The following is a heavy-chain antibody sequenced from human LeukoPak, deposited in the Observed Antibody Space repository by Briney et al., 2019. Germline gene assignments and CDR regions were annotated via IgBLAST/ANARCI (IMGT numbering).Heavy chain of an antibody. CDR1: GYSVSSGFY. V-gene: IGHV4-38-2*02. CDR2: IYHSGST. Sequence: PSETLSLTCTVSGYSVSSGFYWGWIRQPPGKGLEWLGGIYHSGSTYYNPSLKSRVTISMDTSKNQFSLKLSSVTAADTAVYYCAREVPDMVATVDAFDIWGQGTMVTVSS. D-gene: IGHD5-12*01. J-gene: IGHJ3*02. CDR3: AREVPDMVATVDAFDI.